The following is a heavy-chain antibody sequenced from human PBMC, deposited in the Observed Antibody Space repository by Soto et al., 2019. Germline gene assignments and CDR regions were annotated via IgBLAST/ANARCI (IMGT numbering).Heavy chain of an antibody. CDR3: ARVRSGYYLDE. J-gene: IGHJ4*02. Sequence: PSETLSLTCTVSGGSISSYYWSWIRQPPGKGLEWIGYIYYSGSTNYNPSLKSRVTISVDTSKNQFSLKLSSVTAADTAVYYCARVRSGYYLDEWGQGTLVTVSS. CDR2: IYYSGST. CDR1: GGSISSYY. V-gene: IGHV4-59*01. D-gene: IGHD3-22*01.